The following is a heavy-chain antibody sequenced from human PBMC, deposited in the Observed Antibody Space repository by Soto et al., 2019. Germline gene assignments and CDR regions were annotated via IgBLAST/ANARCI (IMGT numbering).Heavy chain of an antibody. J-gene: IGHJ4*02. D-gene: IGHD6-19*01. CDR2: ISSSSSYK. V-gene: IGHV3-21*01. Sequence: EVQLVESGGGLVKPGGSLRLSCAASGFTFSSYSMNWVRQAPGKGLEWVSSISSSSSYKYYADSVKGRFTISRDNAKNSLDLQMHSLRAEDTAVYYCARDHSSAWYEVILFDYWGQGTLVTVSS. CDR1: GFTFSSYS. CDR3: ARDHSSAWYEVILFDY.